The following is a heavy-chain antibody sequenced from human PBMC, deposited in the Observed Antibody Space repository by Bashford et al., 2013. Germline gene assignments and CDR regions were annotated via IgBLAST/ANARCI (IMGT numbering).Heavy chain of an antibody. V-gene: IGHV3-7*03. Sequence: VRQAPGKGLEWVANIRQDGSEKNFVDSVKGRFTISRDNANNSLYLQMDSLRVEDTAVYFCARGWSLSNWGQGTLVTVSS. CDR2: IRQDGSEK. CDR3: ARGWSLSN. J-gene: IGHJ4*02. D-gene: IGHD2-15*01.